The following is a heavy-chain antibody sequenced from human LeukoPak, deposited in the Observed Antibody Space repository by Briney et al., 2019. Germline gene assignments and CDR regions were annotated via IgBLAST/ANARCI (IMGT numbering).Heavy chain of an antibody. CDR3: ANLKGYYDILTGSVGAFDI. D-gene: IGHD3-9*01. CDR2: TSSSSYI. V-gene: IGHV3-21*04. CDR1: GLTFSIYN. Sequence: GGSLRLSCAASGLTFSIYNMHWVRQGPGKGLEWVSSTSSSSYIYYADSVKGRFTISRDNSKNTLYLQMNSLRAEDTAVYYCANLKGYYDILTGSVGAFDIWGQGTMVTVSS. J-gene: IGHJ3*02.